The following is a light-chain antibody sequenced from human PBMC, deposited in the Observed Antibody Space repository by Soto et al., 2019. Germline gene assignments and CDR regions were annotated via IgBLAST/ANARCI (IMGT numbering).Light chain of an antibody. J-gene: IGKJ1*01. CDR1: QSVRSN. CDR3: QQYNNWPRT. V-gene: IGKV3-15*01. CDR2: GAS. Sequence: ETVMTHAPATLSVSPGEIAALSGRASQSVRSNLAWYHQKPGQAPRLLIYGASTRATGIPARFSGSGSGTEFTLTINSLQSEDIAVYYCQQYNNWPRTFGQGTKVDI.